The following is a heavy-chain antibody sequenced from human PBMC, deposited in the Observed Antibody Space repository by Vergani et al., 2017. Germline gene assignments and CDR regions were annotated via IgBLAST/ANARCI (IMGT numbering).Heavy chain of an antibody. CDR2: ISWNSGST. CDR3: AKAFWIAAAGPFDY. J-gene: IGHJ4*02. V-gene: IGHV3-9*01. D-gene: IGHD6-13*01. CDR1: GFTFDDYA. Sequence: EVQLVESGGGLVQPGRSLRLSCAASGFTFDDYAMHWARQAPGKGLEWVSGISWNSGSTGYADSVKGRFTISRDNAKNSLYLQMNSLRAEDTALYYCAKAFWIAAAGPFDYWGQGTLVTVSS.